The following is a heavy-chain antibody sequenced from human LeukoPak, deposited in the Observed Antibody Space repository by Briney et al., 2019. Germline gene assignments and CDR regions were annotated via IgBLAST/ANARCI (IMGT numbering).Heavy chain of an antibody. CDR3: ARDPINSGSYIGPRGDAFDS. CDR1: GYTFTSYY. CDR2: INPSGGST. V-gene: IGHV1-46*01. D-gene: IGHD1-26*01. Sequence: ASVKVSCKASGYTFTSYYMHWVRQAPGQGLEWMGIINPSGGSTSYAQKFQGRVTMTRDMSTSTVYMELSSLRSEDTAVYYCARDPINSGSYIGPRGDAFDSWGQGTMVTVSS. J-gene: IGHJ3*02.